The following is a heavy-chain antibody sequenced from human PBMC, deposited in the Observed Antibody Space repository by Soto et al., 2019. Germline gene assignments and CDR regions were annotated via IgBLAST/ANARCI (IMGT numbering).Heavy chain of an antibody. D-gene: IGHD5-18*01. Sequence: GGSLRLSCAASGFTFSSYGMHWVSQAPGKGLEWVAVISYDGSNKYYADSVKGRFTISRDNSKNTLYLQMNSLRAEDTAVYYCAKDLYTALYGMDVWGQGTTVTVSS. CDR1: GFTFSSYG. CDR2: ISYDGSNK. CDR3: AKDLYTALYGMDV. J-gene: IGHJ6*02. V-gene: IGHV3-30*18.